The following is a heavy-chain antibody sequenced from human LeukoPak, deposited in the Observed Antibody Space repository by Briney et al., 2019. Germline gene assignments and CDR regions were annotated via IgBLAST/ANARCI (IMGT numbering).Heavy chain of an antibody. D-gene: IGHD1-20*01. CDR3: AREWLSITGPQDV. CDR2: ISSSGNTI. J-gene: IGHJ6*04. V-gene: IGHV3-11*01. Sequence: GGSLRLSCAASGFTFSDYYMSWIRQAPGKGLEWVSYISSSGNTIYYADSVKGRFTISRDNAKNSLYLQMNSLRAEDTAVYYCAREWLSITGPQDVWGKGTTVTVSS. CDR1: GFTFSDYY.